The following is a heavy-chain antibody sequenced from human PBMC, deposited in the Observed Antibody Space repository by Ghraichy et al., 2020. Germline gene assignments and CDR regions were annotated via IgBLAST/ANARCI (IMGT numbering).Heavy chain of an antibody. CDR2: ISPSSATI. CDR3: TRGQVYFDY. CDR1: GFTVSSNY. J-gene: IGHJ4*02. V-gene: IGHV3-48*02. Sequence: GGSLRLSCAASGFTVSSNYMSWVRQAPGKGLEWVSYISPSSATIYYADSVKGRFTASRDNAKNSLYLQMRSLTDEDTAVYYCTRGQVYFDYWGQGTLVTVSS.